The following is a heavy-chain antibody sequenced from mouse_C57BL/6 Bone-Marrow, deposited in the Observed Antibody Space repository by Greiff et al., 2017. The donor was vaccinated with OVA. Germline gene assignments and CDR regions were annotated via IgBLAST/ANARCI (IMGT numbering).Heavy chain of an antibody. D-gene: IGHD6-1*01. CDR1: GFTFSSYG. CDR3: ARDAKDYFDY. V-gene: IGHV5-6*01. Sequence: EVKLVESGGDLVKPGGSLKLSCAASGFTFSSYGMSWVRQTPDKRLEWVATISSGGSYTYYPDSVKGRFTISRDNAKNTLYLQMRSLKSEDTAMYYCARDAKDYFDYWGQGTTLTVSS. J-gene: IGHJ2*01. CDR2: ISSGGSYT.